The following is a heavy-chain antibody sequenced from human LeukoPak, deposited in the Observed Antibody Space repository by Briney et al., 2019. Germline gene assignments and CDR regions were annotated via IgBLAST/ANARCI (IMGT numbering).Heavy chain of an antibody. CDR2: INPSGGST. Sequence: ASVKVSCKASGYTFTSYAMHWVRQAPGQGLEWMGIINPSGGSTSYAQKFQGRVTMTRDTSTSTVYMELSSLRSEDTAVYYCARGGYYYDSSGYYWGSDWFDPWGQGTLVTVSS. V-gene: IGHV1-46*01. D-gene: IGHD3-22*01. CDR1: GYTFTSYA. CDR3: ARGGYYYDSSGYYWGSDWFDP. J-gene: IGHJ5*02.